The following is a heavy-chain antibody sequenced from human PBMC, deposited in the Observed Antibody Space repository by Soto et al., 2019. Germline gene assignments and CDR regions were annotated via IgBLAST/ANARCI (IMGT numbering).Heavy chain of an antibody. D-gene: IGHD5-18*01. J-gene: IGHJ4*02. CDR1: GFTFSSYG. Sequence: QVQLVESGGGVVQPGRSLRLSCAASGFTFSSYGMHWVRQAPGKGLEWVAVIWYDGSNKYYADSVKGRFTISRDNCKNTLYLQMNSLRAEDTAVYYCARDGYRYGWDYWGQGTLVTVSS. V-gene: IGHV3-33*01. CDR2: IWYDGSNK. CDR3: ARDGYRYGWDY.